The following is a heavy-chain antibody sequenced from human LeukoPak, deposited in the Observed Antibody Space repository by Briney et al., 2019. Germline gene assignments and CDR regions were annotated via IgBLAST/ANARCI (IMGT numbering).Heavy chain of an antibody. Sequence: ASVKVSCKASGYTFFNSGITWVRQAPGQGLEWMGWISAYNGKTDFAQKFQGRVAMTTDTSTSTAYMELGSLTSDDTAVYYCARDGWQLTNWFDPWGQGTLVTVSS. V-gene: IGHV1-18*01. D-gene: IGHD1-1*01. J-gene: IGHJ5*02. CDR3: ARDGWQLTNWFDP. CDR2: ISAYNGKT. CDR1: GYTFFNSG.